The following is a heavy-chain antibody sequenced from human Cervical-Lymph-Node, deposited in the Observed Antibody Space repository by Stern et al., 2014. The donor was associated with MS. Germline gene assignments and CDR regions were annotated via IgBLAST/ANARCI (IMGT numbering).Heavy chain of an antibody. Sequence: VQLVESGAEVKKPGASVKVSCKASGYTFNNYDINWVRQATGQGLEWLGWMNPSSGITGYGQKFQGRVTMTRDSSMSTAYMELSSLRFEDTAVYYCARGPASEGGGNSWYRFEYWGQGSLVTVSS. J-gene: IGHJ4*02. V-gene: IGHV1-8*01. CDR2: MNPSSGIT. D-gene: IGHD6-13*01. CDR1: GYTFNNYD. CDR3: ARGPASEGGGNSWYRFEY.